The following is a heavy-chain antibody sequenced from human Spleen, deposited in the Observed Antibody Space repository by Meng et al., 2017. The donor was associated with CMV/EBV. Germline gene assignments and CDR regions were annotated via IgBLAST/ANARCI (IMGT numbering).Heavy chain of an antibody. Sequence: ASVKVSCKASGYTFTGYYMHWVRQAPGQGLEWMGWINPNSGGTNYAQKFQGRVTMTRDTSISTAYMELSRLRSDDTAVYYCARRLVRDYYFDYWGQGTLVTVSS. CDR2: INPNSGGT. CDR3: ARRLVRDYYFDY. J-gene: IGHJ4*02. D-gene: IGHD6-19*01. V-gene: IGHV1-2*02. CDR1: GYTFTGYY.